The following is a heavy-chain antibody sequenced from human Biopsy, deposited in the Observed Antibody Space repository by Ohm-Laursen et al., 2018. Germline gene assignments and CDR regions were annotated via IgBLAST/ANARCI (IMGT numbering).Heavy chain of an antibody. CDR3: ARDLPSSYYYAMDV. J-gene: IGHJ6*02. CDR1: GGSFSGYY. Sequence: SDTLSLTCGVYGGSFSGYYCSWIRQPPGQGLEWIGEINDSGRTNYNPSLRSRVTFSVDTSKNQLSLTLRSVTAADTAVYYCARDLPSSYYYAMDVWGQGTTVTVSS. CDR2: INDSGRT. V-gene: IGHV4-34*01.